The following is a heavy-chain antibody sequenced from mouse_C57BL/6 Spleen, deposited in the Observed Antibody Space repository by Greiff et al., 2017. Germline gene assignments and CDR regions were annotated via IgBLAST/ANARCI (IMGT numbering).Heavy chain of an antibody. CDR2: IYPGSGST. Sequence: VQLQQPGAELVKPGASVKMSCKASGYTFTSYWITWVKQRPGQGLEWIGDIYPGSGSTNYNEKFKSKATLTVDTSSSTAYMQLSSLTSEDSAVYYCARVYYGDDYAMDYWGQGTSVTVSS. J-gene: IGHJ4*01. D-gene: IGHD1-1*01. CDR3: ARVYYGDDYAMDY. V-gene: IGHV1-55*01. CDR1: GYTFTSYW.